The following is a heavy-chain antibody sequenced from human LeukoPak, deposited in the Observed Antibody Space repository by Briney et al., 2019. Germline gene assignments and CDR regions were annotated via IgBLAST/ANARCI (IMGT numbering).Heavy chain of an antibody. D-gene: IGHD6-13*01. J-gene: IGHJ5*02. V-gene: IGHV1-18*01. Sequence: ASVKVSCKASGYTFTSYGISWVRQAPGQGLEWMGWISAYNGNTNYAQKLQGRVTMTTDTSTSTAYMELRSLRSDDTAVYYCARDSTSLPYSSSWYNWFDPWGQGTLVTVSS. CDR3: ARDSTSLPYSSSWYNWFDP. CDR1: GYTFTSYG. CDR2: ISAYNGNT.